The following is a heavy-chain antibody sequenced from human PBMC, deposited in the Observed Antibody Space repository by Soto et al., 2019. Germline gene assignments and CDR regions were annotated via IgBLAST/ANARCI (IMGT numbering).Heavy chain of an antibody. CDR3: ARVQIGITPPDYCYRGMDV. Sequence: SVPTLVNPTQTLTLTCTFSGFSLSTSGMCVSWIRQPPGKALEWLALIDWDDDKYYSTSLKTRLTISKDTSKNQVVLTMTNMDPVDTATYCCARVQIGITPPDYCYRGMDVWGQGTTVTVSS. J-gene: IGHJ6*02. CDR2: IDWDDDK. D-gene: IGHD1-20*01. V-gene: IGHV2-70*01. CDR1: GFSLSTSGMC.